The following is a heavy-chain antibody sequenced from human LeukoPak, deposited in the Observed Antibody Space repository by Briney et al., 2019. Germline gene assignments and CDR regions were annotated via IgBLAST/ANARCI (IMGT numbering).Heavy chain of an antibody. V-gene: IGHV3-30-3*01. J-gene: IGHJ4*02. CDR3: AREGYYGSGSPPSLYFDY. CDR2: TSSDLNVK. D-gene: IGHD3-10*01. Sequence: QPGGSLRLSCAASGFTFRNYVIHWVRQAPGKGLEWVAVTSSDLNVKLYADSVKGRFTISRDNSRSTLYLQMNSLRPEDTAIYYCAREGYYGSGSPPSLYFDYWGQETLVTVSS. CDR1: GFTFRNYV.